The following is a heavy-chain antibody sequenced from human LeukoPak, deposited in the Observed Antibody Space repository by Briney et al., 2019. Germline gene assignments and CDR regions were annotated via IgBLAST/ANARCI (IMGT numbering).Heavy chain of an antibody. D-gene: IGHD2-15*01. CDR3: AKAPVTTCRGAFCYPFDY. CDR2: INSDGSST. CDR1: GFTFSSYW. Sequence: GGSLRLSCAASGFTFSSYWMHWVRQAPGEGLVWVSRINSDGSSTSYADSVKGRFTISRDSSKNTLFLQMNRLRPEDAAVYYCAKAPVTTCRGAFCYPFDYWGLGTLVTVSS. J-gene: IGHJ4*02. V-gene: IGHV3-74*01.